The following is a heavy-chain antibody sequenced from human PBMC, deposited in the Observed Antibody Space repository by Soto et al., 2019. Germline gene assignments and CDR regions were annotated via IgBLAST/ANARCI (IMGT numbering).Heavy chain of an antibody. V-gene: IGHV1-69*01. CDR1: GGTFSSDA. CDR3: ARGQGRGYCSGGSCYSFGY. Sequence: QVQLVQSGAEVKKPGSSVKVSCKASGGTFSSDAISWVRQAPGQGLEWMGGIIPIFGTANYAQKIQGRVTITADESTSTAYMELSSLRSEDTAVYYCARGQGRGYCSGGSCYSFGYWGQGTLVTVSS. CDR2: IIPIFGTA. D-gene: IGHD2-15*01. J-gene: IGHJ4*02.